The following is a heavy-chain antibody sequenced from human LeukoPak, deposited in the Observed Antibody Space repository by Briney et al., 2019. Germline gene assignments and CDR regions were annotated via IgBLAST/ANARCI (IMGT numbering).Heavy chain of an antibody. V-gene: IGHV1-69*01. D-gene: IGHD3-3*01. Sequence: ASVKVSCKASGGTFSSYAISWVRQAPGQGLEWMGGIIPIFGTANYAQKFQGRVTITADESTSTAYMELSSLRSEDTAVYYCAGSKGIYDFWSGHNYYYGMDVWGQGTTVTVSS. CDR3: AGSKGIYDFWSGHNYYYGMDV. CDR1: GGTFSSYA. CDR2: IIPIFGTA. J-gene: IGHJ6*02.